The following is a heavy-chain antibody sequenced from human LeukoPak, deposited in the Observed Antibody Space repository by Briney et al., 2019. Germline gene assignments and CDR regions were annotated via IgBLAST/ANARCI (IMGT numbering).Heavy chain of an antibody. CDR2: INHSGST. J-gene: IGHJ4*02. CDR1: GGSFSGYY. D-gene: IGHD3-10*01. CDR3: ARHVYYGSGSYPFDY. V-gene: IGHV4-34*01. Sequence: SETLSLTCAVYGGSFSGYYWSWIRQPPGKGLEWIGEINHSGSTNYNPSLKSRVTISVDTSKNQFSLKLSSVTAADTAVYYCARHVYYGSGSYPFDYWGQGTLVTVSS.